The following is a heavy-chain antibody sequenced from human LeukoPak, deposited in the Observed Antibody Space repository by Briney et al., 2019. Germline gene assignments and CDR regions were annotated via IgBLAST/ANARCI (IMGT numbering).Heavy chain of an antibody. CDR1: GFTFSSYS. J-gene: IGHJ4*02. CDR3: ARAYFGVVSMVDY. CDR2: ISSSSSYI. Sequence: GGSLRLSCAASGFTFSSYSMNWVRQAPGKGLEWVSSISSSSSYIYYADSVKGRFTISRDNAKNSLYLQMNSMRAEDTAVYSWARAYFGVVSMVDYLGQGTLVTVSP. V-gene: IGHV3-21*01. D-gene: IGHD3-3*01.